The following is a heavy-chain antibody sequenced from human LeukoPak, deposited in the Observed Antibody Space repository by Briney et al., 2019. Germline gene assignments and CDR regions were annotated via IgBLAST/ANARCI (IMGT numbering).Heavy chain of an antibody. CDR3: AKGVHNATNFGDGMDV. V-gene: IGHV3-23*01. D-gene: IGHD1-14*01. Sequence: GGSLRLSCAASGFTFSSYAMSWVRQAPGKGLEWVSAISGSGGSTYYADSVKGRFTISRANSKNTLYLQMNSLRAEDTAVYYCAKGVHNATNFGDGMDVWGQGTTVTVSS. CDR1: GFTFSSYA. J-gene: IGHJ6*02. CDR2: ISGSGGST.